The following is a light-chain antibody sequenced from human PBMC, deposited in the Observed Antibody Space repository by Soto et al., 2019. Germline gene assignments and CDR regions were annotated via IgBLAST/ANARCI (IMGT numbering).Light chain of an antibody. CDR1: SSDVGGYNY. Sequence: QSVLTQPASVSGSPGQSITISCTGTSSDVGGYNYVSWYQQHPGKVPKLMIYEVSNRPSGVPNRFSGSKSGNTASLTISGLQAEDEADYYCSSYTSSITLVFGGGTQLTVL. V-gene: IGLV2-14*01. CDR2: EVS. J-gene: IGLJ7*01. CDR3: SSYTSSITLV.